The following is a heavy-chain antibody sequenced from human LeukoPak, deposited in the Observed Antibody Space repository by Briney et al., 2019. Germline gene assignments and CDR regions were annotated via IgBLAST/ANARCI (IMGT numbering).Heavy chain of an antibody. J-gene: IGHJ4*02. Sequence: ASVKVSCKASGYTFTNYGISWVRQAPGQGLEWMGWISTYTGKTNCTQKVQDRVTMTRDTSTSTAYMELRSLRSDDTAVYYCAKEVTGTGKAFEYWGRGTLVTVSS. CDR2: ISTYTGKT. CDR3: AKEVTGTGKAFEY. CDR1: GYTFTNYG. V-gene: IGHV1-18*01. D-gene: IGHD6-19*01.